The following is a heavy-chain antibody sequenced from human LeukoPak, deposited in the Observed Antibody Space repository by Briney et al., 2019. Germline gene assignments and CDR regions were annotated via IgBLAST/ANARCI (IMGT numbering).Heavy chain of an antibody. J-gene: IGHJ3*02. CDR2: ISWNSGSI. CDR3: AKDQIAAAGPPDAFDI. Sequence: GRSLRLSCAASGFTFDDYAMHWVRQAPGKGLEWASGISWNSGSIGYADSVKGRFTISRDNAKNSLYLQMNSLRAEDTALYYCAKDQIAAAGPPDAFDIWGQGTMVTVSS. D-gene: IGHD6-13*01. CDR1: GFTFDDYA. V-gene: IGHV3-9*01.